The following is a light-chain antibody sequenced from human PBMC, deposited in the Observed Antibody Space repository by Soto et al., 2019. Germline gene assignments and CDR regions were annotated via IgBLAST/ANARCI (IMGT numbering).Light chain of an antibody. V-gene: IGLV2-18*02. CDR2: DVN. CDR3: SSYTSSSTSLYV. J-gene: IGLJ1*01. CDR1: SSDVGSYNR. Sequence: QSALTQPASVSGSPGQSIAVSCTGTSSDVGSYNRVSWYQQPPGTAPKLIIYDVNNRPLGVPDRFFGSKSGNTASLTISGLQAEDEADYYCSSYTSSSTSLYVFGTGTKVTVL.